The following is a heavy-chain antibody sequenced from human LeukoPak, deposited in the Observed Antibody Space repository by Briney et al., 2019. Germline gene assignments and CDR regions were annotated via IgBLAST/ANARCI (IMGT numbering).Heavy chain of an antibody. CDR1: GFTFSSYA. J-gene: IGHJ4*02. V-gene: IGHV3-30-3*01. CDR3: ARDYCTNGVCYDY. CDR2: ISYDGSNK. Sequence: GALRLSCAASGFTFSSYAMHWVRQAPGKGLEWVAVISYDGSNKYYADSVKGRFTISRDNSKNTLYLRMNSLRAEDTAVYYCARDYCTNGVCYDYWGQGTLVTVSS. D-gene: IGHD2-8*01.